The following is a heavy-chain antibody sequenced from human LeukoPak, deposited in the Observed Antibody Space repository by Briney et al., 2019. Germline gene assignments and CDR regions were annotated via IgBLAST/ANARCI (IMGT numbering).Heavy chain of an antibody. CDR3: ARAGSYYYYYGMDV. CDR1: GGSFSGHY. J-gene: IGHJ6*01. Sequence: SETLSLTCAVYGGSFSGHYWSWTRQPPGKGLEWIGYIYYSGSTNYNPSLKSRVTISVDTSKNQFSLKLSSVTAADTAVYYCARAGSYYYYYGMDVWGQGTTVTVSS. CDR2: IYYSGST. D-gene: IGHD3-10*01. V-gene: IGHV4-59*11.